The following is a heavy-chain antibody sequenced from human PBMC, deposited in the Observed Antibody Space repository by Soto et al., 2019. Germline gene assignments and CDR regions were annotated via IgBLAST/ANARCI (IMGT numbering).Heavy chain of an antibody. J-gene: IGHJ4*02. CDR1: GFTFSSYG. Sequence: GGSLRLSCAASGFTFSSYGMHWVRQAPGKGLEWVAVIWYDGSNKYYADSGKGRFTISRDNSKNTLYLQMNSLRAEDTAVYYGAIDEFLAYCCGDCPSPFAYWGQGTLVTVSS. CDR2: IWYDGSNK. V-gene: IGHV3-33*01. CDR3: AIDEFLAYCCGDCPSPFAY. D-gene: IGHD2-21*01.